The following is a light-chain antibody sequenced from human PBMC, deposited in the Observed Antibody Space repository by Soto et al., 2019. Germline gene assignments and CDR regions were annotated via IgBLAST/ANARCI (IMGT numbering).Light chain of an antibody. V-gene: IGLV2-14*01. J-gene: IGLJ1*01. CDR2: DVS. CDR1: SSDVGGYNY. CDR3: SSYTSSSTLEGYV. Sequence: QSVLTQPASVSGSPGQSITISCPGTSSDVGGYNYVSWYQQHPGKAPKLMIYDVSNRPSGVSNRFSGSKSGNTASLTISGLQAEDEADYYCSSYTSSSTLEGYVFGTGTKVTVL.